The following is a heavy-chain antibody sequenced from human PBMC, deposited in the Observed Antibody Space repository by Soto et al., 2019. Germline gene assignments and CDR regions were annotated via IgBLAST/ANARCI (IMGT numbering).Heavy chain of an antibody. D-gene: IGHD1-26*01. CDR1: GYSFTSYW. V-gene: IGHV5-10-1*01. CDR2: IDPSDSYT. CDR3: ASSGSYHYYGMDV. Sequence: PGESQKISCKGSGYSFTSYWISWVRQLPGKGLEWMGRIDPSDSYTNYSPSFQGHVTISADKSISTAYLQWSSLKASDTAMYYCASSGSYHYYGMDVWGQGTTVTVSS. J-gene: IGHJ6*02.